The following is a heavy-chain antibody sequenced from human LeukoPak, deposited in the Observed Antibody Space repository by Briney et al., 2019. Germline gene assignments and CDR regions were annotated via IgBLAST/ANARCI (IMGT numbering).Heavy chain of an antibody. J-gene: IGHJ4*02. D-gene: IGHD3-10*02. CDR3: ARSTGSTMFIDY. CDR1: GGSISPYY. Sequence: PSETLSLTCTVSGGSISPYYWSWIRQPPGKGLEWLGYIYYSGDTDYNPSLKSRVAISVDTSKNRFSLKLSSVTAADTAVYYCARSTGSTMFIDYWGQGTLVTVSS. V-gene: IGHV4-59*01. CDR2: IYYSGDT.